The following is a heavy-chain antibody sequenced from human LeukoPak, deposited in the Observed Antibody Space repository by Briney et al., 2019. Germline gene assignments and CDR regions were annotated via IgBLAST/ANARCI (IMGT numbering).Heavy chain of an antibody. V-gene: IGHV3-23*01. J-gene: IGHJ4*02. D-gene: IGHD3-10*01. CDR1: GFTFTSYA. CDR3: AKDGVVRGLGPYYFDS. CDR2: ISYSGGTT. Sequence: GGSLRLSCASSGFTFTSYAVSWVRQAPGKGLEWVSTISYSGGTTYHTDSVKGRFTISRDISKNAVYLQMNSLKAEDTAVYYCAKDGVVRGLGPYYFDSWGQGSLVTVSS.